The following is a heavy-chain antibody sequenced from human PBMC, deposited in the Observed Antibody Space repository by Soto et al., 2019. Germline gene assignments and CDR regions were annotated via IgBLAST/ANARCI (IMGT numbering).Heavy chain of an antibody. Sequence: ASVKVSCKASGYTFTSYAMHWVRQAPGQRLEWMGWINAGNGNTKYSQKFQGRVTITRDTSTTTAYMELRSLRSEDTAVYYCARDHYYDNSGPLDYWGQGTLVTVSS. CDR1: GYTFTSYA. CDR2: INAGNGNT. D-gene: IGHD3-22*01. J-gene: IGHJ4*02. CDR3: ARDHYYDNSGPLDY. V-gene: IGHV1-3*01.